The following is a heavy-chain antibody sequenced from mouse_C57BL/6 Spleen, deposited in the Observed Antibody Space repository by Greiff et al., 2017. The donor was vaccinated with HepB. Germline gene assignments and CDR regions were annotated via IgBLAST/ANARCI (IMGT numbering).Heavy chain of an antibody. CDR1: GYSITSGYY. D-gene: IGHD2-1*01. CDR3: ARPYGNYEGFAY. Sequence: EVQLQQSGPGLVKPSQSLSLTCSVPGYSITSGYYWNWIRQFPGNQLEWIGYISYDGSNNYNPSLKNRISITRDTSKNQVFLKLNSVTTEDTATYYCARPYGNYEGFAYWGQGTLVTVSA. V-gene: IGHV3-6*01. CDR2: ISYDGSN. J-gene: IGHJ3*01.